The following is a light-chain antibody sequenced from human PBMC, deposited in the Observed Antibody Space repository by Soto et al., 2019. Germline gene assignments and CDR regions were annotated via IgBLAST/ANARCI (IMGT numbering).Light chain of an antibody. CDR1: SSNIGSNT. J-gene: IGLJ2*01. CDR2: RND. Sequence: QSVLTQPPSASGTPGQRVTISCSGSSSNIGSNTVNWYQQLPGAAPKLLIFRNDQRPSGVPDRFSGSKSGTSASLAISGLQSEDAADFYCAAWDDSLNGVVFGGGTKVTVL. V-gene: IGLV1-44*01. CDR3: AAWDDSLNGVV.